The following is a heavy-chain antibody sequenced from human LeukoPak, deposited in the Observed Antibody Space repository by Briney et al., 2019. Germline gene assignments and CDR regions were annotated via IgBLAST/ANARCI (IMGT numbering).Heavy chain of an antibody. CDR1: GFTFSSCD. CDR3: ARDWEGY. V-gene: IGHV3-48*04. CDR2: ITSSSTTI. Sequence: GGSLRLSCAASGFTFSSCDMNWVRQAPGKGLEWISYITSSSTTIFYADSVKGRFTISRDNAKNSLYLQMNSLRAEDTAVYYCARDWEGYWGQGTLVTVSS. J-gene: IGHJ4*02. D-gene: IGHD1-26*01.